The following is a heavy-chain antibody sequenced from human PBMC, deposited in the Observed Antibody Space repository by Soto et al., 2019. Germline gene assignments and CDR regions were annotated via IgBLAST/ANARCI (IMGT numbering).Heavy chain of an antibody. CDR2: IYYSGST. Sequence: ETLSLKRTVCKGSSSRYYSNWIRQPPGKGLEWIGYIYYSGSTNYNPSLKSRVTISVDTSKNQFSLKLSSVTAADTAVYYCARGLGYSGYDLDYWGQGTLVTVSS. CDR1: KGSSSRYY. V-gene: IGHV4-59*12. J-gene: IGHJ4*02. CDR3: ARGLGYSGYDLDY. D-gene: IGHD5-12*01.